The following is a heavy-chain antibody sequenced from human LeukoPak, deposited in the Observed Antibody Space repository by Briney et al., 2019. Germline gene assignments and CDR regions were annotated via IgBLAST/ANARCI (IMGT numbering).Heavy chain of an antibody. J-gene: IGHJ3*02. D-gene: IGHD5-18*01. CDR2: IYHSGST. V-gene: IGHV4-38-2*02. CDR3: ARWIQNDAFDI. Sequence: SETLSLTCTVSGDYITRGYYWGWIRQPPGKGLEWIGTIYHSGSTYYNPSLKSRVTISVDTSKNQFSLKLSSVTAADTAVYYCARWIQNDAFDIWGQGTMVTVSS. CDR1: GDYITRGYY.